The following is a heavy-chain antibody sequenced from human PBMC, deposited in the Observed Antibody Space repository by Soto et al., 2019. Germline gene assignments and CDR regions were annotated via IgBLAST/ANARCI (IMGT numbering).Heavy chain of an antibody. CDR1: GGSISSGGYY. CDR2: IYYSGST. CDR3: ARDAHYDGIDY. V-gene: IGHV4-31*03. J-gene: IGHJ4*02. D-gene: IGHD3-3*01. Sequence: SETLSLTCTVSGGSISSGGYYWSWIRQHPGKGLEWIGYIYYSGSTYYNPSLKSRVTISVDTSKNQFSLKLSSVTAADTAVYYCARDAHYDGIDYWGQGTLVTVSS.